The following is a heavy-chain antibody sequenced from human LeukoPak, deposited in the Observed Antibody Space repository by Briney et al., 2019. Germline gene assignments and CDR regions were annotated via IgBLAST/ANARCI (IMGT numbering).Heavy chain of an antibody. V-gene: IGHV3-23*01. Sequence: PGGSLRLSCAASGFTFSSYTMSWVRQAPGKGLEWVSAISGSGGSTYYADSVKGRFTISRDNSKNTLYLQMNSLRAEDTAVYYCAKGGSSWYIQVQIDYWGQGTLVTVSS. CDR2: ISGSGGST. CDR3: AKGGSSWYIQVQIDY. CDR1: GFTFSSYT. D-gene: IGHD6-13*01. J-gene: IGHJ4*02.